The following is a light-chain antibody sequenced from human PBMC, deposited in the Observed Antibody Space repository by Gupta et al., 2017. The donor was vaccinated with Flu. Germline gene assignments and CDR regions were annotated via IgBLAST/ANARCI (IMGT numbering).Light chain of an antibody. CDR3: QAWDSSNAYV. Sequence: SYALTQPPSVSVSPGQTASITCSGDKLGDKYACWYQQKPGQSPVLVIYQDSQRPAGIPGRFSGSNAGNTATLTISGTEAMDAADYYCQAWDSSNAYVFGTGTKFTVL. J-gene: IGLJ1*01. CDR2: QDS. V-gene: IGLV3-1*01. CDR1: KLGDKY.